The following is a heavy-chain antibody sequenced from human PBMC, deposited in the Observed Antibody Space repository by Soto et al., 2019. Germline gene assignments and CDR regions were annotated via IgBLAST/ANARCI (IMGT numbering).Heavy chain of an antibody. J-gene: IGHJ4*02. Sequence: QVQLVESGGGVVQPGRSLRLSCATSGFTFSSYAIHWVRQAPGNGLEWVAVISYDGSNKNHADSVKGRFTISRDNSKNTVDLQMNSLRADDTSVYYCARDGVGVVPAAIRFDYWGQGTLVTVSS. D-gene: IGHD2-2*01. CDR3: ARDGVGVVPAAIRFDY. CDR2: ISYDGSNK. V-gene: IGHV3-30-3*01. CDR1: GFTFSSYA.